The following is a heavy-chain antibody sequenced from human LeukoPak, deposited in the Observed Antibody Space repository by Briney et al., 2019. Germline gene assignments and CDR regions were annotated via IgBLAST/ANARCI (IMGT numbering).Heavy chain of an antibody. CDR1: GFTFSDYY. D-gene: IGHD3-22*01. Sequence: GGSLRLSCAASGFTFSDYYMSWIRQAPGKGLEWVSSISSSSDYIYYADSVKGRFTISRDNAKNSLYLQMNSLRAEDTAVYYCVRSTLLGPSYYDSSGFYYVIDYWGQGSLVTVSS. J-gene: IGHJ4*02. CDR3: VRSTLLGPSYYDSSGFYYVIDY. CDR2: ISSSSDYI. V-gene: IGHV3-11*06.